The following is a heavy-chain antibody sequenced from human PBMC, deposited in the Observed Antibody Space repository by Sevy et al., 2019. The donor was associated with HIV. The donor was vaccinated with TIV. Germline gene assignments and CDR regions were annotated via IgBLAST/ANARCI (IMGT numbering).Heavy chain of an antibody. CDR2: IYSSGSS. V-gene: IGHV4-59*01. J-gene: IGHJ4*02. Sequence: SETLSLTCTVSGGSISSNYWSWIRQPPGKGLEWIGYIYSSGSSYNPSLKSRVSISMYTSKNQFSLKLNSVTAADTAVYYCARSSGYSYGDFDYWGQGTLVTVSS. D-gene: IGHD5-18*01. CDR3: ARSSGYSYGDFDY. CDR1: GGSISSNY.